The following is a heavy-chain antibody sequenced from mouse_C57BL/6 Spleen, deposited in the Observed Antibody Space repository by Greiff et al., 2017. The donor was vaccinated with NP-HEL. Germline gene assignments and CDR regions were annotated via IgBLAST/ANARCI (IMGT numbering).Heavy chain of an antibody. CDR3: TTGYSNYWYFDV. D-gene: IGHD2-5*01. CDR1: GFNIKDDY. V-gene: IGHV14-4*01. Sequence: DVQLVESGAELVRPGASVKLSCTASGFNIKDDYMHWVKQRPEQGLEWIGWIDPENGDTEYASKFQGKATITADTSSNTAYLQLSSLTSEDTAVYYCTTGYSNYWYFDVWGTGTTVTVSS. J-gene: IGHJ1*03. CDR2: IDPENGDT.